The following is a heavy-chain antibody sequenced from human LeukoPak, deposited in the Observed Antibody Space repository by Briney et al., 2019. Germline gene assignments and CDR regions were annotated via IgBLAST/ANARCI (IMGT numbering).Heavy chain of an antibody. CDR3: ARDRAVAGGRL. V-gene: IGHV3-7*01. Sequence: PGGSLRLSCEVSGVTFSNYWMSWVRQAPGKGLEWVANIKHDGTEKYYVDSVKGRFIISRDNAKNSLYLQMNSLRAEDTAVYYCARDRAVAGGRLWGQGTLVTVSS. CDR2: IKHDGTEK. D-gene: IGHD6-19*01. CDR1: GVTFSNYW. J-gene: IGHJ4*02.